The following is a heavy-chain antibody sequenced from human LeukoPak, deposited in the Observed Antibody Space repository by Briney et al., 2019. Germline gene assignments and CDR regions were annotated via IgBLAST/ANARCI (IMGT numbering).Heavy chain of an antibody. D-gene: IGHD6-19*01. J-gene: IGHJ4*02. CDR2: ISYDGSNK. V-gene: IGHV3-30*04. CDR3: ARVSVAAPDWGY. CDR1: GFTFSSYA. Sequence: GGSLRLSCAASGFTFSSYAMHWVRQAPGKGLEWVAVISYDGSNKYYADSVKGRFTISRDNSKNTLYLQMNSLRAEDTAIYFCARVSVAAPDWGYWGQGTLVTVSS.